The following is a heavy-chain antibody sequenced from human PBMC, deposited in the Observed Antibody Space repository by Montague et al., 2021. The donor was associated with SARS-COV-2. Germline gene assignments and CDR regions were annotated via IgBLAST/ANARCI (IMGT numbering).Heavy chain of an antibody. CDR2: IAGCGTYK. Sequence: SLSLSLSVSGFTVTRNSGAERQHTRVNSREGSTLIAGCGTYKYYSDSVKGRFTISRDDSENALYLQMSSLRVEDTDVYYCARGTVSDAFDVWGQGTMVTVSS. CDR1: GFTVTRNS. D-gene: IGHD1-1*01. V-gene: IGHV3-23*03. J-gene: IGHJ3*01. CDR3: ARGTVSDAFDV.